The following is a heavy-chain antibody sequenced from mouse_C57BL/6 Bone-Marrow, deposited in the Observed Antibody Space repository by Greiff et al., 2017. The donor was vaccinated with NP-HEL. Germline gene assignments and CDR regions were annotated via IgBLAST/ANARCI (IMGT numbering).Heavy chain of an antibody. CDR2: IDPENGDT. V-gene: IGHV14-4*01. J-gene: IGHJ2*01. CDR3: TTSGYWDGFDY. CDR1: GFNITDDY. Sequence: VQLQQSGAELVRPGASVKLSCTASGFNITDDYMHWVKQRPEQGLEWIGWIDPENGDTEYASQFQGKATITADTTSNTAFLQLSSLTSEDTAVYYCTTSGYWDGFDYWGQGTTLTVSS. D-gene: IGHD4-1*01.